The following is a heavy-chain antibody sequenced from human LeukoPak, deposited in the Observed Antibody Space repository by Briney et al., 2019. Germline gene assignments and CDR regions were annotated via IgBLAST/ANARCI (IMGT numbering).Heavy chain of an antibody. CDR1: GGTFSSYA. J-gene: IGHJ4*02. Sequence: VASVKVSCKASGGTFSSYAISWVRQAPGQGLEWMGGIIPIFGTANYAQKFQGRVTITADESTSTAYMELSSLRSEDTAVYYCARPRGANFHFDYWGQGTLVTVSS. CDR2: IIPIFGTA. CDR3: ARPRGANFHFDY. D-gene: IGHD4/OR15-4a*01. V-gene: IGHV1-69*01.